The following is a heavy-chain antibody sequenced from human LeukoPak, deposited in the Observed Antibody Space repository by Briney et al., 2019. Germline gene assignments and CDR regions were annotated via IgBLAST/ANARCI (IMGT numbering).Heavy chain of an antibody. CDR2: ISSSGSHI. CDR3: AKIGVSGHWYFDL. D-gene: IGHD5/OR15-5a*01. J-gene: IGHJ2*01. Sequence: GGSLRLSCTASESSFSSFPMSWVRQAPGGGLEWISSISSSGSHIYYADSLKGRFTVSRHNAKNSLYVQMNSLRAEDTAVYYCAKIGVSGHWYFDLWGRGTLVTVSS. CDR1: ESSFSSFP. V-gene: IGHV3-21*01.